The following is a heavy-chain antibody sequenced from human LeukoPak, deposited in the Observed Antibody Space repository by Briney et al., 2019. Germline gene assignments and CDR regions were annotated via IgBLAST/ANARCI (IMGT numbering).Heavy chain of an antibody. V-gene: IGHV3-23*01. Sequence: GGSLRLSCAASGFTFSSYAMGWVRQAPGKGLEWVSAISGSGGSTYYADSVKGRFTISRDNPKNTLYLQMNSLRAEDTAVYYCARLQHADAGDFFDYWGQGTLVTVSS. D-gene: IGHD4-11*01. J-gene: IGHJ4*02. CDR3: ARLQHADAGDFFDY. CDR1: GFTFSSYA. CDR2: ISGSGGST.